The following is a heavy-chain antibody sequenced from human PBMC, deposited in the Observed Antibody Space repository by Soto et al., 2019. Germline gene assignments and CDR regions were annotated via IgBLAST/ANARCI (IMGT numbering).Heavy chain of an antibody. V-gene: IGHV3-72*01. CDR1: GFTFSDHY. J-gene: IGHJ4*02. CDR3: AGDRVGTGSY. D-gene: IGHD5-12*01. Sequence: EVQVVESGGGLVQPGGSLRLSCAASGFTFSDHYMDWVRQAPGKGLEWVGRSRNKAISYSTEYAASVRGRFTISRDDTGDAVYLEMNSLKTEDAAVYYCAGDRVGTGSYWGQGNLVPVSS. CDR2: SRNKAISYST.